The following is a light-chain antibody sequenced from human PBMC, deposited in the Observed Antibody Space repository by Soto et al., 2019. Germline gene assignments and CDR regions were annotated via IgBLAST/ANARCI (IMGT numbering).Light chain of an antibody. J-gene: IGLJ3*02. CDR3: QSYDSSLSGWV. CDR2: GNS. CDR1: SPNIGAGYD. Sequence: QSVLTQPPSVSGAPGKRSTISCTGSSPNIGAGYDVHWYQQLPGTAPKLLIYGNSNRPSGVPDRFSGSKSGTSASLAITGLQAEDEADYYCQSYDSSLSGWVFGGGTKLTVL. V-gene: IGLV1-40*01.